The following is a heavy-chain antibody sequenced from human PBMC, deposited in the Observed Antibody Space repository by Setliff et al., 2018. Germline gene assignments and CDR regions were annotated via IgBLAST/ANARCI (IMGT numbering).Heavy chain of an antibody. CDR3: ARDAWDYGDYGGRYWFDY. J-gene: IGHJ4*02. CDR1: GGTFSSYA. D-gene: IGHD4-17*01. CDR2: IIPIFGTA. V-gene: IGHV1-69*13. Sequence: SVKVSCKASGGTFSSYAISWVRQAPGQGLEWMGGIIPIFGTANYAQKFQGRVTITADESTSTAYMELSSLRSEDRAVYYCARDAWDYGDYGGRYWFDYWGQGTLVTVSS.